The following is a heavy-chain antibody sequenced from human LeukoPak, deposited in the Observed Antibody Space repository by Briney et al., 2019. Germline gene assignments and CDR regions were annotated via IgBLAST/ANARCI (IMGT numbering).Heavy chain of an antibody. Sequence: SETLSLTCTVSGGSISGYYWSWLRQPPGKGLEWIGYIYYSGSTNYNPSLKSRVTISVDTSKNQFSLKLSSVTAADTAVYYCARHPRSAGPCDYWGQGTLVTVSS. CDR1: GGSISGYY. D-gene: IGHD6-13*01. J-gene: IGHJ4*02. CDR2: IYYSGST. V-gene: IGHV4-59*08. CDR3: ARHPRSAGPCDY.